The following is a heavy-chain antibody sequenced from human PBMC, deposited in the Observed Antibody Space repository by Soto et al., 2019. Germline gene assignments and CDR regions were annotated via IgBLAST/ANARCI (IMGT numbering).Heavy chain of an antibody. V-gene: IGHV4-30-2*01. D-gene: IGHD2-2*01. J-gene: IGHJ4*02. CDR3: AGLPDY. CDR1: GGSISSGGYS. Sequence: SETLSLTCTVPGGSISSGGYSWSWIRQPPGKGLEWIGYMYHSGSTYYNPSLKSRVTISKDRSTNQFSLKLSSVTDADTAVYYVAGLPDYWSLGNLVIVS. CDR2: MYHSGST.